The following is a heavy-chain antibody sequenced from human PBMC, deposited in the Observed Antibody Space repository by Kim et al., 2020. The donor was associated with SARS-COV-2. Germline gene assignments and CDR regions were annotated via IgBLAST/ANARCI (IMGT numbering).Heavy chain of an antibody. Sequence: GESLKISCKGSGYSFTSYWISWVRQMPGKGLEWMGRIDPSDSYTNYSPSFQGHVTISADKSISTAYLQWSSLKASDTAMYYCARQGIMVRGVRGPFDPWGQGTLVTVSS. J-gene: IGHJ5*02. V-gene: IGHV5-10-1*01. CDR2: IDPSDSYT. CDR1: GYSFTSYW. D-gene: IGHD3-10*01. CDR3: ARQGIMVRGVRGPFDP.